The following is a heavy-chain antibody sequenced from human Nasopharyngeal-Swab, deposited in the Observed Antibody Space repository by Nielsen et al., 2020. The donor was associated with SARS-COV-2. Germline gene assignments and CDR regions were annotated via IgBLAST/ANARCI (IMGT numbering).Heavy chain of an antibody. D-gene: IGHD3-10*01. J-gene: IGHJ4*02. Sequence: WVRQAPGQELEWMGWINTNTGNPTYAQGFTGRFVFSLDTSVSTAYLQISSLKAEDTAVYYCARRYYYGSGSYPSGFDYWGQGTLVTVSS. V-gene: IGHV7-4-1*02. CDR3: ARRYYYGSGSYPSGFDY. CDR2: INTNTGNP.